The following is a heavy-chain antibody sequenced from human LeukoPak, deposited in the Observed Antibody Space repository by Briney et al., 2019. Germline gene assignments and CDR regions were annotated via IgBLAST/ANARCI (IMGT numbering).Heavy chain of an antibody. Sequence: SLRLSCAASGFTFDDYAMHWVRQAPGKGLEWVSGISWNSGSIGYADSVKGRFTISRDNAKNSLYLQMNSLRAEDTALYYCAKDYLLGGYYYYGMDVWGQGTTVTVSS. D-gene: IGHD3-16*01. CDR3: AKDYLLGGYYYYGMDV. J-gene: IGHJ6*02. V-gene: IGHV3-9*01. CDR2: ISWNSGSI. CDR1: GFTFDDYA.